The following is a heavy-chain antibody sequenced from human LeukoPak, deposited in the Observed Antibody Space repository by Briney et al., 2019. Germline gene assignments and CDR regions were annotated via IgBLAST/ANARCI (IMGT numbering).Heavy chain of an antibody. CDR3: ARVLSSGWYSDY. V-gene: IGHV3-33*08. J-gene: IGHJ4*02. CDR2: IWYDGSNK. D-gene: IGHD6-19*01. Sequence: GGSLRLSCAASGFTFSTYGMHWVRQAPGKGLEWVAIIWYDGSNKYYADSVKGRFTISRDNSKNTLYLQMNSLRAEDTAVYYCARVLSSGWYSDYWGQGTLVTVSS. CDR1: GFTFSTYG.